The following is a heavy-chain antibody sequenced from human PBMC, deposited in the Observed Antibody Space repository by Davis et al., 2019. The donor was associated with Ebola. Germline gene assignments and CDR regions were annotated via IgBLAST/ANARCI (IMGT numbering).Heavy chain of an antibody. D-gene: IGHD5-24*01. Sequence: GESLKISCAASGFTFSSYGMHWVRQAPGKGLEWVAVISYDGSNKYYADSVKGRFTISRDNSKNTLYLQMDSLRTEDTAVYYCARDPLGYTDDNDYWGQGTLVTASS. V-gene: IGHV3-30*03. CDR2: ISYDGSNK. J-gene: IGHJ4*02. CDR1: GFTFSSYG. CDR3: ARDPLGYTDDNDY.